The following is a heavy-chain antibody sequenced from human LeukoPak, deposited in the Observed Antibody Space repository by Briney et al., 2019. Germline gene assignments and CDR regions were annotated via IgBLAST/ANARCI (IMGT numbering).Heavy chain of an antibody. J-gene: IGHJ5*02. CDR2: ISAYNGNT. CDR1: GYTFTSYG. D-gene: IGHD6-19*01. CDR3: ARDAGYSSGWLPILNNWFDP. V-gene: IGHV1-18*01. Sequence: ASVKVSCKASGYTFTSYGISWVRQAPGQGLEWMGWISAYNGNTNYAQKFQGRVTMTTDTSTSTAYMELRSLRSDDTAVYYCARDAGYSSGWLPILNNWFDPWGQGTLVTVSS.